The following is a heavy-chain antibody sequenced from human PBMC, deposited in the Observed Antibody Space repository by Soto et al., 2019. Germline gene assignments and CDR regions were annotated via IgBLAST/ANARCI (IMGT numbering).Heavy chain of an antibody. Sequence: ASVKISSKASGYTFTGYYMHWVRQAPGQGLEWMGWINPNSGGTNYAQKFQGWVTMTRDTSISTAYMELSRLRSDGTSVYYCARGLFSNELWLGMAEVYYYGMDVCAQGTTVTVSS. J-gene: IGHJ6*02. CDR2: INPNSGGT. D-gene: IGHD6-19*01. CDR1: GYTFTGYY. CDR3: ARGLFSNELWLGMAEVYYYGMDV. V-gene: IGHV1-2*04.